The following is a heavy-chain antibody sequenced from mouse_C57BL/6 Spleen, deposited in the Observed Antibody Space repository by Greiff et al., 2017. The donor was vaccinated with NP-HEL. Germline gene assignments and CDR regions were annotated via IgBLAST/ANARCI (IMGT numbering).Heavy chain of an antibody. CDR1: GFTFSNYW. V-gene: IGHV6-3*01. CDR2: IRLKSDNYAT. Sequence: EVKLMESGGGLVQPGGSMKLSCVASGFTFSNYWMNWVRQSPEKGLEWVAQIRLKSDNYATHYAESVKGRFTISRDDSKSSVYLQMNNLRAEDTGIYYCTGPYLLWGYAMDYWGQGTSVTVSS. J-gene: IGHJ4*01. D-gene: IGHD1-1*02. CDR3: TGPYLLWGYAMDY.